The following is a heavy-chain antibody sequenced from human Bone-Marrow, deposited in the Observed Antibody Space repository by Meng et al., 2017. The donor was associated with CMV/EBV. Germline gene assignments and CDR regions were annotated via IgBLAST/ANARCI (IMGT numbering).Heavy chain of an antibody. J-gene: IGHJ3*02. CDR1: GYTFTSYA. CDR2: SNAGNGNT. D-gene: IGHD2-15*01. Sequence: ASVKVSCKASGYTFTSYAMHWVRQAPGQRLEWMGWSNAGNGNTKYSQEFQGRVTITRDTSASTAYMELSRVRSDDTAVYYCARDLGYCSGGSCSGQDAFDIWGQGTMVTVSS. V-gene: IGHV1-3*02. CDR3: ARDLGYCSGGSCSGQDAFDI.